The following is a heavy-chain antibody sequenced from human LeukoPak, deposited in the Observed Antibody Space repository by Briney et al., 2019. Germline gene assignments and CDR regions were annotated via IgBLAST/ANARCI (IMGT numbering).Heavy chain of an antibody. CDR2: IIPILGVE. CDR3: ARDREMATGGFDY. CDR1: GGTFSSHS. Sequence: GASVKVSCKAPGGTFSSHSLNWVRQAPGQGLVWMGRIIPILGVENYAQNFQGRATITADKSTSTFYMELSSLRFEDTALYYCARDREMATGGFDYWGQGTLVTVSS. V-gene: IGHV1-69*04. J-gene: IGHJ4*02. D-gene: IGHD5-24*01.